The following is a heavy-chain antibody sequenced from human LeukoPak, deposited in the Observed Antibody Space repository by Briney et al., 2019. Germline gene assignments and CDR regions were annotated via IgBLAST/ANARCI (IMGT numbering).Heavy chain of an antibody. CDR1: GYSFTNYA. CDR2: IHPSTGNP. Sequence: ASVKVSCKAFGYSFTNYAMNWVRQAPGQGLEFMGWIHPSTGNPAYAQGFSGRFVFSLDTSVTTTYLQISDLKAEDTAVYFCARALDSLGGLSLPDYWGQGTLVTVSS. CDR3: ARALDSLGGLSLPDY. J-gene: IGHJ4*02. D-gene: IGHD3-16*02. V-gene: IGHV7-4-1*02.